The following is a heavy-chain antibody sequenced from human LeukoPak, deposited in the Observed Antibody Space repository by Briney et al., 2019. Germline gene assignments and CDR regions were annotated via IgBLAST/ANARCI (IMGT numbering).Heavy chain of an antibody. Sequence: GGSLRLSCAASGFTFSTYAMNWVRQAPGKGLEWAAVISDDGRHNYYADSVKGRFTISRDNSKSTLYLQMNSLRDDDSAAYFCARVYLERLTAGYFDHWGQGTQVTVSP. D-gene: IGHD2-8*01. V-gene: IGHV3-30*04. J-gene: IGHJ4*02. CDR2: ISDDGRHN. CDR1: GFTFSTYA. CDR3: ARVYLERLTAGYFDH.